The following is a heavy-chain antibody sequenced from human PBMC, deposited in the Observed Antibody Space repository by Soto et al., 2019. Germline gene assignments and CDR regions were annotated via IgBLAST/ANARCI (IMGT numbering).Heavy chain of an antibody. Sequence: QVQLVESGGGGVQPGRSLRVCCAASGFTFSTYGMHWVRQAPGKGLEWVAVIWYDGSNKYYADSVKGRFTISRDNSKNTLYLQMNSLREEDMAVYYCARGPVDYGDYYFDYWGQGTLVTVSS. V-gene: IGHV3-33*01. CDR2: IWYDGSNK. CDR1: GFTFSTYG. D-gene: IGHD4-17*01. J-gene: IGHJ4*02. CDR3: ARGPVDYGDYYFDY.